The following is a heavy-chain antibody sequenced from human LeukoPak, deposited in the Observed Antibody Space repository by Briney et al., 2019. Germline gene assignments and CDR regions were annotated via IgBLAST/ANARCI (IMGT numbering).Heavy chain of an antibody. CDR1: GGSISNSHW. CDR3: ARIVGWPEEVYYYMDV. J-gene: IGHJ6*03. CDR2: IYYSGST. Sequence: SGTLSLTCAVSGGSISNSHWWSWVRQPPAKGLEWIGYIYYSGSTNYNPSLKSRVTISVDTSKNQFSLKLSSVTAADTAVYYCARIVGWPEEVYYYMDVWGKGTTVTVSS. D-gene: IGHD2-15*01. V-gene: IGHV4-4*02.